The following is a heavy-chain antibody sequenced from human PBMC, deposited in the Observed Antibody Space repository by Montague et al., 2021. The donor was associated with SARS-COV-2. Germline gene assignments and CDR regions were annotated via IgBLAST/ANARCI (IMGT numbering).Heavy chain of an antibody. CDR3: AKGLFGTSFPYFDS. Sequence: SLSLSWSASGLTFRSAAMTWVRQAPGQGLEWVSTISETGGSTYYSDSVKGRFSISRDNSNNTLYLHVNSLRADDTAVYYCAKGLFGTSFPYFDSWGQGILVSVSS. D-gene: IGHD3-16*01. CDR2: ISETGGST. J-gene: IGHJ4*02. V-gene: IGHV3-23*01. CDR1: GLTFRSAA.